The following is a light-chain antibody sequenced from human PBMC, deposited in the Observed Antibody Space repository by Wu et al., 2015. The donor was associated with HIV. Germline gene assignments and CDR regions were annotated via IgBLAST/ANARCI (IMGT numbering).Light chain of an antibody. CDR2: GAS. Sequence: XCRASESVNSKLAWYQQKVGQAPRLLIYGASTRATDIPARFSGSGSETEFTLTISSLQSEDFAVYYCQQYKHHMWSFGQGTKVDIK. V-gene: IGKV3-15*01. J-gene: IGKJ1*01. CDR1: ESVNSK. CDR3: QQYKHHMWS.